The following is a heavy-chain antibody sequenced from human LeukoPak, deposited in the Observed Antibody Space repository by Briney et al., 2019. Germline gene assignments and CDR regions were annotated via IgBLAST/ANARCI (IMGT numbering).Heavy chain of an antibody. Sequence: GGSLRLSCAASGFTFSSYSMNWVRQAPGKGLERVSYISSSSSTIYYADSVKGRFTISRDNAKNSLYLQMNSLRAEDTAVYYCARVREPGIAAGWGQGTLVTVSS. D-gene: IGHD6-25*01. V-gene: IGHV3-48*01. CDR3: ARVREPGIAAG. CDR2: ISSSSSTI. CDR1: GFTFSSYS. J-gene: IGHJ4*02.